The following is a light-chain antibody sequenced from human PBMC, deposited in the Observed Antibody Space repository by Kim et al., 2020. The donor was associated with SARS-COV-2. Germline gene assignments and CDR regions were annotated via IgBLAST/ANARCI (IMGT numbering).Light chain of an antibody. CDR2: GNS. CDR3: QSYDSSLSGVL. Sequence: QRVTISCTGSSSNIGAGYDVHWYQQLPGTAPKLLIYGNSNRPSGVPDRFSGSKSGTSASLAITGLQAEDEADYYCQSYDSSLSGVLFGGGTKVTVL. CDR1: SSNIGAGYD. V-gene: IGLV1-40*01. J-gene: IGLJ2*01.